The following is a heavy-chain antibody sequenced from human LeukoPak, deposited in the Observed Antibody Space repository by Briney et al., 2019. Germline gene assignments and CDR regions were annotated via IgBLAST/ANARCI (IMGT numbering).Heavy chain of an antibody. CDR3: ARKGIGSSRYQNMDV. Sequence: TGGSLTLSCTVSGFIFNNYAMYWVRQAPGKGLEWVSGIFGSGCCAHYAESVKGRFTVSRDTSRNTLYLQMNSLRAEDTAVYYCARKGIGSSRYQNMDVWGKGTTVTVSS. J-gene: IGHJ6*03. CDR1: GFIFNNYA. V-gene: IGHV3-23*01. D-gene: IGHD6-25*01. CDR2: IFGSGCCA.